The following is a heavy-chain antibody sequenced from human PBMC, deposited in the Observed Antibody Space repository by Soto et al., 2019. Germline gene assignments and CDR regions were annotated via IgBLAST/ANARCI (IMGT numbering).Heavy chain of an antibody. CDR1: GYTFTDSI. J-gene: IGHJ5*02. Sequence: QVQLVQSGAEMKDPGASVKISCEASGYTFTDSIIHWVRQPPGQTLEWLGWIAADSGDTRYSQTFQGRVTFTRDTSASTAYMELSSLRSEDSAVYYCATPYCRVGGSFPWGQGTLVTVS. D-gene: IGHD2-15*01. V-gene: IGHV1-3*01. CDR2: IAADSGDT. CDR3: ATPYCRVGGSFP.